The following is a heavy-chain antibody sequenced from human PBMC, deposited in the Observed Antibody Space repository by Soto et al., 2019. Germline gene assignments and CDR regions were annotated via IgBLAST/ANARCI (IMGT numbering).Heavy chain of an antibody. CDR2: ISYDGSNK. Sequence: QVQLVESGGGVVQPGRSLRLSCAASGFTFSSYGMHWVRQAPGKGLEWVAVISYDGSNKYYADSVKGRFTISRDNSKNTLHLQMNSLRAEDTAVYYCAKDPRGYSGYEGDWGQGTLVTVSS. CDR3: AKDPRGYSGYEGD. CDR1: GFTFSSYG. V-gene: IGHV3-30*18. D-gene: IGHD5-12*01. J-gene: IGHJ4*02.